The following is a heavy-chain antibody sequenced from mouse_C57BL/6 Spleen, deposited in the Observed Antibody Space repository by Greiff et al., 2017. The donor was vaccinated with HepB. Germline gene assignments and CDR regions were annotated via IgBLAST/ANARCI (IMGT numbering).Heavy chain of an antibody. Sequence: VQLQQSGPELVKPGASVKISCKASGYSFTGYYMNWVKQSPEKSLEWIGEINPSTGGTTYNQKFKAKATLTVDISSSTAYMQLNSLTSEDSAVYYCARFGYDRAYYYAMDYWGQGTSVTVSS. J-gene: IGHJ4*01. CDR1: GYSFTGYY. D-gene: IGHD2-2*01. V-gene: IGHV1-42*01. CDR3: ARFGYDRAYYYAMDY. CDR2: INPSTGGT.